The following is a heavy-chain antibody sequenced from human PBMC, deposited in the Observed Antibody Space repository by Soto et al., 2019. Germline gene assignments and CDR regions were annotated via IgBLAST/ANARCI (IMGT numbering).Heavy chain of an antibody. CDR2: IYYSGST. Sequence: PSETLSLTCTVSGGSVSSGSYYWSWIRQPPGKGLEWIGYIYYSGSTNYNPSLKSRVTISVDKSKNQFSLKLSSVTAADTAVYYCARDTDCNNGVCHAFDIWGQGTMVTVSS. CDR3: ARDTDCNNGVCHAFDI. CDR1: GGSVSSGSYY. V-gene: IGHV4-61*01. D-gene: IGHD2-8*01. J-gene: IGHJ3*02.